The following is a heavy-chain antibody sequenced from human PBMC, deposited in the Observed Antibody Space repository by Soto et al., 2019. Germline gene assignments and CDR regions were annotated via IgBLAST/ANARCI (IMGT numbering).Heavy chain of an antibody. CDR3: AATDSSGPSAFDI. Sequence: SETLSLTCTVSGGSISSGDYYWSWIRQPPGKGLEWIGYIYYSGSTYYNPSLKSRATISVDTSKNQFSLKLSSVTAADTAVYYCAATDSSGPSAFDIWGQGTMVTVSS. V-gene: IGHV4-30-4*01. CDR1: GGSISSGDYY. J-gene: IGHJ3*02. D-gene: IGHD3-22*01. CDR2: IYYSGST.